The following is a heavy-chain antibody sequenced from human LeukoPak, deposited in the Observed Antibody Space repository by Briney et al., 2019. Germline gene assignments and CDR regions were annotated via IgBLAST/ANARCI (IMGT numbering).Heavy chain of an antibody. D-gene: IGHD2-2*01. CDR2: FDPEDGET. CDR1: GYTLTELS. J-gene: IGHJ3*02. CDR3: ATDSIVVVPAAMLGRAFDI. V-gene: IGHV1-24*01. Sequence: ASVKVSCKVSGYTLTELSMHWVRQAPGKGLEWMGGFDPEDGETIYAQKFQGRVTMTEDTSTDTAYMELSSLRSEDTAVYYCATDSIVVVPAAMLGRAFDIWGQGTMVTVSS.